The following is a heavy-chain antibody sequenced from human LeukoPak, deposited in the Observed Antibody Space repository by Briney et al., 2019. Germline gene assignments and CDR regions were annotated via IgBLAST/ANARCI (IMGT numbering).Heavy chain of an antibody. CDR1: GGTFSSYA. J-gene: IGHJ6*03. D-gene: IGHD5-18*01. CDR2: IIPIFGTA. V-gene: IGHV1-69*06. Sequence: GASVKVSCKASGGTFSSYAISWVRQAPGQGLEWMGGIIPIFGTANYAQKFQGRVPITADKSTSTAYMELSSLRSEDTAVYYCAREGGLDTAMPPYYYYMDVWGKGTTVTVSS. CDR3: AREGGLDTAMPPYYYYMDV.